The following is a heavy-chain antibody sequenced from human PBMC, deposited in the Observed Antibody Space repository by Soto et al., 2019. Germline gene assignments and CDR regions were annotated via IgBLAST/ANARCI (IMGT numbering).Heavy chain of an antibody. D-gene: IGHD7-27*01. J-gene: IGHJ4*02. CDR1: GGSISSSSYY. V-gene: IGHV4-39*01. CDR3: ARSPGYYFDY. Sequence: SETLSLTCTVSGGSISSSSYYWGWIRQPPGKGLEWIGSIYYSGSTYYNPSLKSRVTISVDTSKNQFSLKLSPVTAADTAVYYCARSPGYYFDYWGQGTLVTVSS. CDR2: IYYSGST.